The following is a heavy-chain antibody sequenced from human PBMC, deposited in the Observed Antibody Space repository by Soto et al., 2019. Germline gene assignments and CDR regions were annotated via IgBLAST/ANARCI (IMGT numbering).Heavy chain of an antibody. V-gene: IGHV4-59*08. CDR3: ARTLRGYSGYEYFDY. J-gene: IGHJ4*02. CDR2: IYYSGST. D-gene: IGHD5-12*01. CDR1: GGSISSYY. Sequence: SETLSLTCTVSGGSISSYYWSWIRQPPGKGLEWIGYIYYSGSTNYNPSHKSRVTISVDTSKNQFFLKLSSVTAAYTAVYYCARTLRGYSGYEYFDYWGQGTRVTVS.